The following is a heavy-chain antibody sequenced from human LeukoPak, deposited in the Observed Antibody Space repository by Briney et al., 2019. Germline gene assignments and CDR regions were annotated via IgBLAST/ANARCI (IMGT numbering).Heavy chain of an antibody. CDR3: AKDRSVAGTTFDY. Sequence: GRSLRLSCAASGFTFGDYAMSWVRQAPGKGLEWVSAISGSGGSTYYADSVKGRFTISRDNSKNTLYLQMNSLRAEDTAVYYCAKDRSVAGTTFDYWGQGTLVTVSS. D-gene: IGHD6-19*01. V-gene: IGHV3-23*01. CDR1: GFTFGDYA. CDR2: ISGSGGST. J-gene: IGHJ4*02.